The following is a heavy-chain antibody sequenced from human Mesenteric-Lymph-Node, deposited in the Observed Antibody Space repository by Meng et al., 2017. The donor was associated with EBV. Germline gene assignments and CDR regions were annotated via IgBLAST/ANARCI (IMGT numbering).Heavy chain of an antibody. Sequence: GDPLSDNCSQTGRQTPGKDLVWVCSHKSDRRITSYGDSVKGRFTISRDNANNQLYLQMHSRRSEDRAVYYCARGVGSGLTDYWGQGTLVTVSS. J-gene: IGHJ4*02. CDR1: GDPLSDNC. CDR2: HKSDRRIT. D-gene: IGHD3-16*01. V-gene: IGHV3-74*01. CDR3: ARGVGSGLTDY.